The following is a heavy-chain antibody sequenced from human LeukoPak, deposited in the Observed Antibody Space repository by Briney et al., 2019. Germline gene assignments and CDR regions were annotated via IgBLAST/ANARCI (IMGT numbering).Heavy chain of an antibody. CDR1: GFPFSIYM. CDR2: ISGSSRYF. CDR3: ARDFGPNSIDY. V-gene: IGHV3-21*01. Sequence: GGSLRLSCVASGFPFSIYMMNWVRQAPGKGLEWVSSISGSSRYFSYADSLKGRFTISRDNAKNSLYLQMNSLRADDTAVYYCARDFGPNSIDYWGQGTLVTVSS. J-gene: IGHJ4*02. D-gene: IGHD4/OR15-4a*01.